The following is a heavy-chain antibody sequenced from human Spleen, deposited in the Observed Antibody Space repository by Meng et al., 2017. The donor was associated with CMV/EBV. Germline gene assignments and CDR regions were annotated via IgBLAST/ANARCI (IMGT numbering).Heavy chain of an antibody. J-gene: IGHJ4*02. V-gene: IGHV1-18*01. Sequence: FTSYAIAWVRQAPGQGLEWMGWISAYNGHLKNGNTNYAQKFQGRITMTRDTSTSTLYMELSSLRSEDTAVYYCARDPRAAGTGAYFDYWGQGTLVTVSS. CDR3: ARDPRAAGTGAYFDY. CDR1: FTSYA. CDR2: ISAYNGHLKNGNT. D-gene: IGHD6-13*01.